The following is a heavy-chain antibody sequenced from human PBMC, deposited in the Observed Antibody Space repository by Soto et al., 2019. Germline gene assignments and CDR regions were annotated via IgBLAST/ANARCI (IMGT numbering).Heavy chain of an antibody. Sequence: SETLSLTCSASGASISNSSYYWVWIRQPPGKGLEWIGSIYYSGSIYYNPSLKSRVTISVDTSKNQFSLKLSSVTAAETAVYYCARQSSGWYNWFDPWGQG. D-gene: IGHD6-19*01. J-gene: IGHJ5*02. CDR3: ARQSSGWYNWFDP. V-gene: IGHV4-39*01. CDR1: GASISNSSYY. CDR2: IYYSGSI.